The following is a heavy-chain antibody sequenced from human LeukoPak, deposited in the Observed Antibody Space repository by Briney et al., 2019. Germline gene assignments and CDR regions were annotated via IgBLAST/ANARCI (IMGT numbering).Heavy chain of an antibody. Sequence: PSETLSLTCAVYGGSFSGYYWSWIRQPPGKGLEWVGEINHSGSTNYSPSLKCRVTISLDTSKNQFSLKLSSVTAADTAVYYCARAPGRPAAVFDYWGQGTLVTVSS. J-gene: IGHJ4*02. CDR3: ARAPGRPAAVFDY. V-gene: IGHV4-34*01. CDR2: INHSGST. D-gene: IGHD2-2*01. CDR1: GGSFSGYY.